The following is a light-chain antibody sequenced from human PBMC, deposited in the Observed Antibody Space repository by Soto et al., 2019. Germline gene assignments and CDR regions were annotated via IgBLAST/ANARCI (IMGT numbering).Light chain of an antibody. CDR2: EVI. CDR1: TTEVGGYNL. Sequence: QAVVTQPPSASGSPGPAVTISCAGTTTEVGGYNLVSWYQQHPGKAPKLMILEVIKRPSGVPDRFSGSKSGNTASLTVSGLHAEDEADYYCSSYSGSDNFVVFGGGTKVTVL. CDR3: SSYSGSDNFVV. J-gene: IGLJ2*01. V-gene: IGLV2-8*01.